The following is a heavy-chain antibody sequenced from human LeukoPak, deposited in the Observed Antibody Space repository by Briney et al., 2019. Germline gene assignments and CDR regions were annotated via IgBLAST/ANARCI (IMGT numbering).Heavy chain of an antibody. CDR3: TREGYGDSRIDY. J-gene: IGHJ4*02. D-gene: IGHD4-17*01. Sequence: GRSLRLSCTASGFIFGDYAMSWFRQAPGKGLEWVGFIRSKAYGGTTEYAASVKGRFTISRDDSKSIAYLQMNSLKTEDTAVYYCTREGYGDSRIDYWGQGTLVTVSS. CDR1: GFIFGDYA. CDR2: IRSKAYGGTT. V-gene: IGHV3-49*03.